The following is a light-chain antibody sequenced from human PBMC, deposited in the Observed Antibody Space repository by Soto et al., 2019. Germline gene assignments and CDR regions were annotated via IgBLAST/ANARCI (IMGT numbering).Light chain of an antibody. CDR2: DAY. V-gene: IGKV3-11*01. CDR3: QQRHMWPIT. J-gene: IGKJ5*01. CDR1: QSFRGL. Sequence: VMTQSPLSLPVTLGQPSSISCRASQSFRGLLAWYQQKPGQAPRLPIYDAYNRATGIPPRLSGSGSGTDFTLTISSLEPEDSAVYYCQQRHMWPITFGQGTRLENK.